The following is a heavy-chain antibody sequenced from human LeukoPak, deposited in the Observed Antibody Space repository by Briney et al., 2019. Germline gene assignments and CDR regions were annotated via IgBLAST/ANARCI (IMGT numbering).Heavy chain of an antibody. V-gene: IGHV3-33*01. CDR1: GFTFSSYG. Sequence: PGGSLRLSCAASGFTFSSYGMHWVRQAPGKGLEWVAVIWYDGSNKYYADSVKGRFTISRDNSKNTLYLQMNSLRAEDTAVYYCAREYQGGYDSFIDYWGQGTLVTVSS. CDR2: IWYDGSNK. J-gene: IGHJ4*02. D-gene: IGHD5-12*01. CDR3: AREYQGGYDSFIDY.